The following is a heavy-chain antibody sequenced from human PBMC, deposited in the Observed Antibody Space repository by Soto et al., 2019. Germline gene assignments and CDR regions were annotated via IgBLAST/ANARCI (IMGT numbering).Heavy chain of an antibody. CDR3: ARNGVGFGLDI. Sequence: QVQQQQWGARLLKPSETLSLTCAEYGRSMSGYNWSWLRRSPVRGLEWIGEIGPTGDTNYGPSFMSRVTVSVDTSKYELSLRLTQVTAADTATYLCARNGVGFGLDIWGLGTMVSVSS. D-gene: IGHD3-10*01. CDR1: GRSMSGYN. CDR2: IGPTGDT. J-gene: IGHJ3*02. V-gene: IGHV4-34*02.